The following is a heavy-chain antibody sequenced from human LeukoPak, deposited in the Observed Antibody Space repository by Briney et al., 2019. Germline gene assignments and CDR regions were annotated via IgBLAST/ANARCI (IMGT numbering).Heavy chain of an antibody. Sequence: ASETLSLTCTVSGGSISSYYWGWIRQPPGKGLEWIGSIYYSGSTYYNPSLKSRVTISVDTSKNQFSLKLSSVTAADTAVYYCARACSGGSCYGAIDYWGQGTLVTVSS. CDR1: GGSISSYY. V-gene: IGHV4-39*07. CDR3: ARACSGGSCYGAIDY. J-gene: IGHJ4*02. D-gene: IGHD2-15*01. CDR2: IYYSGST.